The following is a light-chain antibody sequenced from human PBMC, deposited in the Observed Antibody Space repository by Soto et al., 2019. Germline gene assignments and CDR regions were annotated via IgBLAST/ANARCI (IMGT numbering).Light chain of an antibody. J-gene: IGKJ3*01. Sequence: EIVMTQSPAALSVSPGERVTLSYRASQSVSSSLALYQQKPGQAPRLLIYGSSTRATGIPARFSGSGSGTEFTLTISSLQSEDFAVDYCQQYHNSPPTTFGPGTKVDIK. CDR3: QQYHNSPPTT. CDR1: QSVSSS. V-gene: IGKV3-15*01. CDR2: GSS.